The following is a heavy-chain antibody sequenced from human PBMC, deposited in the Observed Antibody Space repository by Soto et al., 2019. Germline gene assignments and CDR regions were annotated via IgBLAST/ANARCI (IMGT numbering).Heavy chain of an antibody. Sequence: EVQLLESGGGLVQPGGSLRLSCAASGFTFSSYAMSWVRQAPGKGLEWVSAISGSGGSTYYADSVKGRFTISRGNSKNTLYLQMNSLRAEDTAVYYCAKNVWGITIFGGMDVWGQGTTVTVSS. J-gene: IGHJ6*02. CDR3: AKNVWGITIFGGMDV. D-gene: IGHD3-9*01. V-gene: IGHV3-23*01. CDR2: ISGSGGST. CDR1: GFTFSSYA.